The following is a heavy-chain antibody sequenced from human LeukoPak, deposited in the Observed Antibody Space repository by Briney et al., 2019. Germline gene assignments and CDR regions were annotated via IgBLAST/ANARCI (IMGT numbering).Heavy chain of an antibody. CDR3: ARLTAGTVDY. D-gene: IGHD1-1*01. V-gene: IGHV4-39*01. Sequence: PSETLSLTCTVSATISSNTYYWGWIRQTPGKGLEWIGSIYSSGSTYYNPSLKSRVTISVDTSKNQFSLKLSSVAAADTAVYYCARLTAGTVDYWGPGTLVTVSS. J-gene: IGHJ4*02. CDR1: ATISSNTYY. CDR2: IYSSGST.